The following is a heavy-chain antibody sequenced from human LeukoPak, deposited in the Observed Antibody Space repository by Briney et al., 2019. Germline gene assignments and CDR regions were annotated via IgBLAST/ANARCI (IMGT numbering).Heavy chain of an antibody. J-gene: IGHJ4*02. CDR1: GGSISSYY. Sequence: SETLSVTCTVSGGSISSYYWSWIRQPAGKGVEWIGRIYTSGSTNYNPSLKSRVTMSVDTSKNQFSLKLSSVTAADTAVYYCARGTFWSGYLDYWGQGTLVTVSS. CDR2: IYTSGST. V-gene: IGHV4-4*07. CDR3: ARGTFWSGYLDY. D-gene: IGHD3-3*01.